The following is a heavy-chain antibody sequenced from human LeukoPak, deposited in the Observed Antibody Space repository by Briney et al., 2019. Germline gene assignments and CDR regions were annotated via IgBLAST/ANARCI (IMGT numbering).Heavy chain of an antibody. CDR3: ARLPQRSDILTSFANSFDY. V-gene: IGHV4-39*01. CDR2: IDYSGNT. Sequence: PSETLSLTCTVSGGSISSSGYCWGWIRQPPGKGLEWIGSIDYSGNTNYSPSLKSRVTIAVDMSKNRFSLKLTSVTAADTAVFYCARLPQRSDILTSFANSFDYWGQGTLVTVSS. D-gene: IGHD3-9*01. CDR1: GGSISSSGYC. J-gene: IGHJ4*02.